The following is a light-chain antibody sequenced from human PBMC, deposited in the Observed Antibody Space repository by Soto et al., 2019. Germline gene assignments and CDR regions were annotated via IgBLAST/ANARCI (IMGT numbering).Light chain of an antibody. J-gene: IGKJ4*01. Sequence: DIQMTQSPSTLSASVGDRVTITCRASQSIRSWLAWYQQKPGKAPKLLIYKASSLESGVPSRFSGSGSGTEFTLTISGLQPDDFATYYCQQYNSDPLTFGGGTEVEI. CDR1: QSIRSW. CDR3: QQYNSDPLT. V-gene: IGKV1-5*03. CDR2: KAS.